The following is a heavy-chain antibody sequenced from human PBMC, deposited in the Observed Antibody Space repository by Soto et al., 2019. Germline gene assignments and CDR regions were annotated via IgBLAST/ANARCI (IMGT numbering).Heavy chain of an antibody. Sequence: QVQLQESGPGLVKPSQTLSLTCTVSGDSISSGGYYWSWIRQHPGKGLEWIGYIDYSGSTYYNPSLKSRVTISVDTSKNQFSLKLSSVTAADTAVYYCARGSPYYCSSTSCSIVGGEFDPWGQGTLVTVSS. CDR2: IDYSGST. V-gene: IGHV4-31*03. CDR3: ARGSPYYCSSTSCSIVGGEFDP. J-gene: IGHJ5*02. D-gene: IGHD2-2*01. CDR1: GDSISSGGYY.